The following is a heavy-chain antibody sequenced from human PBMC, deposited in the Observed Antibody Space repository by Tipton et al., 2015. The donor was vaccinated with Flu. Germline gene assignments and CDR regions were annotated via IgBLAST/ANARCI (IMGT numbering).Heavy chain of an antibody. CDR1: GCSISSYY. CDR3: ARDRTTVTTYWYFDL. D-gene: IGHD4-17*01. V-gene: IGHV4-4*07. CDR2: IYTSGST. J-gene: IGHJ2*01. Sequence: TLSLTCTVSGCSISSYYWSWCRQPAGKGLEWIGRIYTSGSTNYNPPLKSRVTMSVDTSKNQFSLKLSSVTAAATAVYYCARDRTTVTTYWYFDLWGRGTLVTVSS.